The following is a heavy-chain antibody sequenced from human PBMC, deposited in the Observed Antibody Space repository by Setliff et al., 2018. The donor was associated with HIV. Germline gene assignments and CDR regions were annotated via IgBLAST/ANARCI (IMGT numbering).Heavy chain of an antibody. Sequence: AASVKVSCKASGYTFTSCFMHWVRQAPGQGLEYIGIINPSDGTTAYVERFQGRVSMTSDTSTSTVYMEMSNLRSEDTAVYYCATRGRDLGFDYWGQGTLVTVSS. CDR3: ATRGRDLGFDY. V-gene: IGHV1-46*01. J-gene: IGHJ4*02. D-gene: IGHD1-1*01. CDR1: GYTFTSCF. CDR2: INPSDGTT.